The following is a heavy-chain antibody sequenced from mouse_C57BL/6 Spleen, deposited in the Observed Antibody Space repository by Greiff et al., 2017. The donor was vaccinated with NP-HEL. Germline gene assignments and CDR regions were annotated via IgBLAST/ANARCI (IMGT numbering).Heavy chain of an antibody. Sequence: EVMLVESGGGLVKPGGSLKLSCAASGFTFSSYAMSWVRQTPEKRLAWVATISDGGSYTYYPDNVKGRFTISRDNAKNNLYLQMSHLKSEDTAMYYCARESGTEDFDYWGQGTTLTVSS. D-gene: IGHD3-3*01. J-gene: IGHJ2*01. CDR1: GFTFSSYA. CDR2: ISDGGSYT. V-gene: IGHV5-4*01. CDR3: ARESGTEDFDY.